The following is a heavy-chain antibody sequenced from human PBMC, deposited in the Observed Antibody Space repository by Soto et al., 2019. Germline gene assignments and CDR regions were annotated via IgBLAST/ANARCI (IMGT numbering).Heavy chain of an antibody. CDR1: GFSLSTSGVG. J-gene: IGHJ4*02. Sequence: QITLKESGPTLVKPTQTLTLTCTFSGFSLSTSGVGVGWIRQPPGKALEWLALIYCDDDKRYSPSLKSRLTITKVSSKNQVVPTMSNVDRVDTTTYYCARRKTYCGGNCYSGFYSLDQAALVSDSS. CDR2: IYCDDDK. V-gene: IGHV2-5*02. CDR3: ARRKTYCGGNCYSGFYS. D-gene: IGHD2-21*02.